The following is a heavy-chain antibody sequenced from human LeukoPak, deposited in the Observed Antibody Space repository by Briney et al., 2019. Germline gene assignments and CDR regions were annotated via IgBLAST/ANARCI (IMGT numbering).Heavy chain of an antibody. Sequence: PGGSLRLSCAASGFTFSSYGMHWVRQAPGKGLEWVAVISYDGSNKYYADSVKGRFTISRDNSKNTLYLQMNSLRAEDTAVYYCACGYKATDAFDIWGQGTMVTVSS. CDR3: ACGYKATDAFDI. J-gene: IGHJ3*02. CDR1: GFTFSSYG. V-gene: IGHV3-30*03. D-gene: IGHD3-10*01. CDR2: ISYDGSNK.